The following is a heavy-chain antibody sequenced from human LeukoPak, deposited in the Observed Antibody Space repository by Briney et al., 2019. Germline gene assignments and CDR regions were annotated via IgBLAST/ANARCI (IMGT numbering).Heavy chain of an antibody. CDR1: GGSISSYY. Sequence: KTSETLSLTCTVSGGSISSYYWSWIRQPPGKGLEWIGYIYYNGSTNYNPSLKSRVTISVDTSKNQFSLKLISVTAADTAVYYGARVPLHDDILTGYYNRWFDPWGQGTLVTVSS. CDR2: IYYNGST. J-gene: IGHJ5*02. CDR3: ARVPLHDDILTGYYNRWFDP. D-gene: IGHD3-9*01. V-gene: IGHV4-59*01.